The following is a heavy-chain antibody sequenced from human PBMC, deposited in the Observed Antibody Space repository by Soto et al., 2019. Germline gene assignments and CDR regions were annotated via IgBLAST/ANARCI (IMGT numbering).Heavy chain of an antibody. D-gene: IGHD2-15*01. Sequence: EVQLVESGGGLVKPGGSLRLSCAASGFTFSSYSMNWVRQAPGKGLEWVSSISSSSSYIYYADSVKGRFTISRDNAKNSLYLQMNSLRAEDTAVYYCARVAGEDHFLGYCSGGSCYTMDVWGQGTTVTVSS. V-gene: IGHV3-21*01. J-gene: IGHJ6*02. CDR3: ARVAGEDHFLGYCSGGSCYTMDV. CDR1: GFTFSSYS. CDR2: ISSSSSYI.